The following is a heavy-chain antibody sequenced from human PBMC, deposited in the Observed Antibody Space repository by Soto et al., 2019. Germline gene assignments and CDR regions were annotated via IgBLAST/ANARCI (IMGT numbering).Heavy chain of an antibody. V-gene: IGHV1-18*04. J-gene: IGHJ3*02. CDR2: ISAYNGNT. Sequence: ASVKVSCKASGYTFTSYGISWVRQPPGQGLEWMGWISAYNGNTNYAQKLQGRVTMTTDTSTSTAYMELRSLRSDDTAVYYCARSPLGTVVVVAVPLADIWGQGTMVTVSS. CDR1: GYTFTSYG. D-gene: IGHD2-15*01. CDR3: ARSPLGTVVVVAVPLADI.